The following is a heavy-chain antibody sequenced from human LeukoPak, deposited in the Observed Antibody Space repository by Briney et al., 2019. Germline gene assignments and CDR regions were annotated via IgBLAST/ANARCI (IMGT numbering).Heavy chain of an antibody. CDR1: DSSISSGYY. J-gene: IGHJ4*02. CDR3: ARGTGYYGSGSTAHFDY. CDR2: IYHSGTT. V-gene: IGHV4-38-2*02. D-gene: IGHD3-10*01. Sequence: SETLSLTCTVFDSSISSGYYRGWVRQTPGKGLEWSGSIYHSGTTYYNPSLKSRVTISVDPSKNQFSLKLSSVTVADTAVYYCARGTGYYGSGSTAHFDYWGQGTLVTVSS.